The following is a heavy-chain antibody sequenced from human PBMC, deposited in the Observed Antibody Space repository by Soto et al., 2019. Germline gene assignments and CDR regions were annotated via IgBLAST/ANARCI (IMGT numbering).Heavy chain of an antibody. CDR3: ARSYYYDSSGYYRSLFQH. V-gene: IGHV3-33*01. CDR1: GFTFSSYG. Sequence: GGSLRLSCAASGFTFSSYGMHWVRQAPGKGLEWVAVIWYDGSNKYYADSVKGRFTISRDNSKNTLYLQMNSLRAEDTAVYYCARSYYYDSSGYYRSLFQHWGQGTLVTVSS. J-gene: IGHJ1*01. CDR2: IWYDGSNK. D-gene: IGHD3-22*01.